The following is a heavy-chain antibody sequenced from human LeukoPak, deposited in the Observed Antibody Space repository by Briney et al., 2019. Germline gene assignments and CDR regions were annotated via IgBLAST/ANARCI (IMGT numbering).Heavy chain of an antibody. CDR3: IKGPPASSGSYYSFQY. Sequence: GGSLRLSCAASGFTFDEYAMHWVRQPPGKGLEWVSVITSNSVHLGYADSVKRRFTISRDNAKSSLYLQMNSLSAEDTALYYCIKGPPASSGSYYSFQYWGQGALVTVSS. CDR2: ITSNSVHL. V-gene: IGHV3-9*01. CDR1: GFTFDEYA. D-gene: IGHD1-26*01. J-gene: IGHJ4*02.